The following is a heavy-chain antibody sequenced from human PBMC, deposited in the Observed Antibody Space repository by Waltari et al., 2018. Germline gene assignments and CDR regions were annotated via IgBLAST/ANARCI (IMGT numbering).Heavy chain of an antibody. Sequence: QVQLQESGPGLVKPSETLSLTCTVSGGSVSSGSYYWSWIRQPPGKGLEWIGYIYYSGSTNYYPSLKSPVTISVDTSKNQFSLKLSSVTAADTAVYYCARRADTAMVYPDAYYYYGMDVWGQGTTVTVSS. CDR3: ARRADTAMVYPDAYYYYGMDV. CDR2: IYYSGST. J-gene: IGHJ6*02. V-gene: IGHV4-61*01. CDR1: GGSVSSGSYY. D-gene: IGHD5-18*01.